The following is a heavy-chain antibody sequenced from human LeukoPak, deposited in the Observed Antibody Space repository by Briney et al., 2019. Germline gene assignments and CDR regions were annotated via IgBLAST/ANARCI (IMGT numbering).Heavy chain of an antibody. CDR2: MSYDGSNK. J-gene: IGHJ4*02. CDR3: AKPLIAAAGIDY. Sequence: VRSLRLSCAASGFTFSSYGMHWVRQAPGKGLEWVAVMSYDGSNKYYADSVKGRFTISRDNSKNTLYLQMNSLRAEDTAVYYCAKPLIAAAGIDYWGQGTLVTVSS. D-gene: IGHD6-13*01. CDR1: GFTFSSYG. V-gene: IGHV3-30*18.